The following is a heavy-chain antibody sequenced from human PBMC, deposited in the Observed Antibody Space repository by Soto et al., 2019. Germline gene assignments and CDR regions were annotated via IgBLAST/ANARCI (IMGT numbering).Heavy chain of an antibody. J-gene: IGHJ4*02. D-gene: IGHD6-13*01. Sequence: VPLSHTCGVEDGSCSGYYWSWIRKPPGKGLEWIGEINHSGSTNYNPSLKSRVTISVDTSKNQFSLKLSSVTAADTAVYYCARVGSSSRRFLRYWGQGTLVTVSS. CDR1: DGSCSGYY. CDR3: ARVGSSSRRFLRY. V-gene: IGHV4-34*01. CDR2: INHSGST.